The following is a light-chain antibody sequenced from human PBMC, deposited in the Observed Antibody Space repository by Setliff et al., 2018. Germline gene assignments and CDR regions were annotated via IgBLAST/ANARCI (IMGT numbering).Light chain of an antibody. V-gene: IGLV2-11*01. CDR2: DVS. J-gene: IGLJ1*01. Sequence: SALTQPRSVSGSPGQSVTISCTGTSSDVGGYNYVSWYQQHPGKAPKLMIYDVSKRPSGVPDRFSGSKSGNTASLTISGLQAEDEADYYCCSYAGSYTFLYVVGTGTK. CDR3: CSYAGSYTFLYV. CDR1: SSDVGGYNY.